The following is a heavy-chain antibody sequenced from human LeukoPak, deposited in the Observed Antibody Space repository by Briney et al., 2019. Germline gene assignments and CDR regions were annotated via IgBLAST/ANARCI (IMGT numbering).Heavy chain of an antibody. CDR2: ISSSGSTI. CDR3: ARDIGYCSSTSCYTYFDY. Sequence: GGSLRLSCAASGFTFSSYWMNWVRQAPGKGLEWVSYISSSGSTIYYADSVKGRFTISRDNAKNSLYLQMNSLRAEDTAVYYCARDIGYCSSTSCYTYFDYWGQGSLVTVSS. CDR1: GFTFSSYW. J-gene: IGHJ4*02. V-gene: IGHV3-48*04. D-gene: IGHD2-2*02.